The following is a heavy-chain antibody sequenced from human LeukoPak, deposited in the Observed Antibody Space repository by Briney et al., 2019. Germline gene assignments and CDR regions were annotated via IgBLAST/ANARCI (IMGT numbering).Heavy chain of an antibody. V-gene: IGHV1-69*05. J-gene: IGHJ3*02. D-gene: IGHD2-15*01. CDR2: IIPMFGTA. Sequence: ASVKVSCKASGGTFSSYDISWVRQAPGQGLEWMGGIIPMFGTANYAQKFQGRVTMARDMSTSTVYMELSSLRSEDTAVYYCAREFKYCSGGSCYGGVYAFDIWGQGTMVTVSS. CDR1: GGTFSSYD. CDR3: AREFKYCSGGSCYGGVYAFDI.